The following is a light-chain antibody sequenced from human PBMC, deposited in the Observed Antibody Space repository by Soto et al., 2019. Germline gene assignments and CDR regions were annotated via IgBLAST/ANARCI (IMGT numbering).Light chain of an antibody. CDR3: SSSTTSSTHVV. CDR2: DVS. Sequence: QSALTQPASVSGSPGQSITISCTGTSSDVGSYNYVSWYQQYPGKAPKLMIYDVSNRPSGVSYRFSGSKSGNTASLTISGRHAEEEADYYCSSSTTSSTHVVFGGGTKLTVL. J-gene: IGLJ2*01. V-gene: IGLV2-14*01. CDR1: SSDVGSYNY.